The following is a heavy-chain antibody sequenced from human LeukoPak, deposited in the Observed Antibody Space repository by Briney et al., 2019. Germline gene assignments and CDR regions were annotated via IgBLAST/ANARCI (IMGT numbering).Heavy chain of an antibody. CDR3: AKDRLDYGDYGELDY. CDR2: ISGSGGST. J-gene: IGHJ4*02. CDR1: GGSISSSSYY. D-gene: IGHD4-17*01. V-gene: IGHV3-23*01. Sequence: PSETLSLTCTVSGGSISSSSYYWGWIRQPPGKGLEWVSAISGSGGSTYYADSVKGRFTISRDNSKNTLYLQMNSLRAEDTAVYYCAKDRLDYGDYGELDYWGQGTLVTVSS.